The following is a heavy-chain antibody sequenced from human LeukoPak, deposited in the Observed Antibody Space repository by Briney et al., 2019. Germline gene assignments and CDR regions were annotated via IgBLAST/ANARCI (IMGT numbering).Heavy chain of an antibody. CDR3: ARARGWELLRGAFDI. J-gene: IGHJ3*02. CDR1: GFTFSSYS. V-gene: IGHV3-21*01. Sequence: PGGSLRLSCAASGFTFSSYSMNWVRQAPGKGLEWVSSISSSSSYIYYADSVKGRFTISRDNAKNSLYLQMNSLRAEDTAVYYCARARGWELLRGAFDIWGQGTMVTVSS. D-gene: IGHD1-26*01. CDR2: ISSSSSYI.